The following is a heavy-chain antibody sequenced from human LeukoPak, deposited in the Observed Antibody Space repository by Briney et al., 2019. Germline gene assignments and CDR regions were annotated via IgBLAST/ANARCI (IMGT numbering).Heavy chain of an antibody. V-gene: IGHV3-33*01. D-gene: IGHD3-10*01. CDR3: ARDWVTMVRGLTPYNWFDP. J-gene: IGHJ5*02. Sequence: TGGSLRLSCAASGFTFSSYGMHWVRQAPGKGLEWVAVIWYDGSNKYYADSVKGRFTISRDNSKNTLYLQMNSLRAEDTAVYYCARDWVTMVRGLTPYNWFDPWGQGTLVTVSS. CDR1: GFTFSSYG. CDR2: IWYDGSNK.